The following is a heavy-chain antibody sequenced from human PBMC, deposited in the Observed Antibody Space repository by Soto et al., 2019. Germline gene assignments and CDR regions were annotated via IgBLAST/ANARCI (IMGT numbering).Heavy chain of an antibody. CDR1: GFTFSSYS. CDR2: ISSSSSTI. V-gene: IGHV3-48*01. J-gene: IGHJ3*02. Sequence: GGSLRLSCAASGFTFSSYSMNWVRQAPGKGLEWVSYISSSSSTIYYADSVMGRFTISRDNAKNSLYLQMNSLRAEDTAVYYCAREKNRGAFDIWGQGTMVTVSS. CDR3: AREKNRGAFDI.